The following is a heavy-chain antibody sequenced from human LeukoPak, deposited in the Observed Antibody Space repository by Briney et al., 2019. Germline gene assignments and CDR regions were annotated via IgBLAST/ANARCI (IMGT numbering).Heavy chain of an antibody. J-gene: IGHJ3*02. CDR3: ARGDLHYHDSTRRGFDI. D-gene: IGHD3-10*01. CDR1: GFTFSSHA. V-gene: IGHV3-30*04. Sequence: GGSLRLSCAASGFTFSSHAMHWVRQAPGKGLEWVAVISYDGSNKYYADSVKGRFTISRDNSKNTLYLQMNSLRAEDTALYYCARGDLHYHDSTRRGFDIWGQGTMVTVSS. CDR2: ISYDGSNK.